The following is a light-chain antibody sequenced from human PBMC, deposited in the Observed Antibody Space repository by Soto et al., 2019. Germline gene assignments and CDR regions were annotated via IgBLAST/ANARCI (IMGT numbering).Light chain of an antibody. V-gene: IGKV1-5*03. CDR1: QTISTW. CDR2: KAS. J-gene: IGKJ1*01. Sequence: DIQMTQSPSALSASVGDRVTITCRASQTISTWLAWYQQKPGKAPNLLIYKASTLESGVPSRFSGSGSGTEFTLTISSLQPEDFANYYCQQNMIFWTFGQGTKVEIK. CDR3: QQNMIFWT.